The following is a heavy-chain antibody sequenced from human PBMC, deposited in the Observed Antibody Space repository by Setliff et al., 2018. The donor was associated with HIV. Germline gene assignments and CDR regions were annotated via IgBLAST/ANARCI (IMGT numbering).Heavy chain of an antibody. CDR2: ISAYNGST. V-gene: IGHV1-18*01. CDR1: GYTLRRHG. CDR3: ARVNDILLGYWVGYFDY. D-gene: IGHD2-8*01. J-gene: IGHJ4*02. Sequence: ASVKVSCKASGYTLRRHGISWVRQAPGQGLEWMGWISAYNGSTNYAQKFRGRVTLTTDTSTSTAYMELRSLRSDDTAVYYWARVNDILLGYWVGYFDYWGQGTLVTVSS.